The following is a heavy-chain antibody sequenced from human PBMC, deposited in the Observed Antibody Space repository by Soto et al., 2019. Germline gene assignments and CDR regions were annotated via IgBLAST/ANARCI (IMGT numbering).Heavy chain of an antibody. CDR3: ATPQDYDDCLDS. V-gene: IGHV3-7*02. D-gene: IGHD3-22*01. J-gene: IGHJ4*02. CDR1: GFTFSYYW. CDR2: IKPDGSEK. Sequence: GGSLRLSCAASGFTFSYYWMTWVRQAPGKGLEWVANIKPDGSEKYYADSVKGRFTISRDNAENTAYLELNSLISEDTAVYYCATPQDYDDCLDSWGQGTLVTVSS.